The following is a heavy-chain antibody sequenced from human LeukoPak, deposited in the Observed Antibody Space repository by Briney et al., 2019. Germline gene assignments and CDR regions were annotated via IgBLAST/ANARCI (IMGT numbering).Heavy chain of an antibody. CDR3: ARGGIVVVPAACDY. V-gene: IGHV4-34*01. Sequence: SETLSLTCAVYGGSFSGYYWSWIRQPPGKGLEWIAEINHSGSTNYNPSLKSRVTISVDTSKNQFSLKLRSVTAADTAVYYCARGGIVVVPAACDYWGQGTLVTVSS. CDR1: GGSFSGYY. J-gene: IGHJ4*02. CDR2: INHSGST. D-gene: IGHD2-2*01.